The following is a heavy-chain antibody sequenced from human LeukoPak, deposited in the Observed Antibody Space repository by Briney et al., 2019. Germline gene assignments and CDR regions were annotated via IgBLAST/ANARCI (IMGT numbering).Heavy chain of an antibody. V-gene: IGHV4-4*02. D-gene: IGHD3-10*01. CDR2: IYHSGST. CDR3: ARGLWFGEAGWFDP. CDR1: GGSISSSNW. J-gene: IGHJ5*02. Sequence: PSETLSLTCAVSGGSISSSNWWSWVRQPPGKGLEWIGEIYHSGSTNYNPSLKSRVSISVDKSKNQFSLKLSSVTAADTAVYYCARGLWFGEAGWFDPWGQGTLVTVSS.